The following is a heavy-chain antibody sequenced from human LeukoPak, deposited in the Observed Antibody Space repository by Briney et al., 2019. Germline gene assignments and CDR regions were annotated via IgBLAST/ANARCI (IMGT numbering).Heavy chain of an antibody. V-gene: IGHV4-38-2*01. Sequence: SETLSLTCAVSGYSLGKNYYWGWIRQSPGKGLEWIGRIYGRASTSYNPSLMNRVTMSVDTSKNHFSLQLTSVTAADTAVYYCARSDRGPEYWGQGTLVTVSS. J-gene: IGHJ4*02. CDR1: GYSLGKNYY. CDR3: ARSDRGPEY. D-gene: IGHD6-25*01. CDR2: IYGRAST.